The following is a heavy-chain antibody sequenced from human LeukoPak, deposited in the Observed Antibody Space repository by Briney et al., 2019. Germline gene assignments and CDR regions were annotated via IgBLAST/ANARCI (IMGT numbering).Heavy chain of an antibody. CDR3: ARSVCDYGDCDAFDI. J-gene: IGHJ3*02. Sequence: ASVKVSCKASGYTFTGYYMHWVRQAPGQGLEWMGWINPNSGGTNYAQKFQGWVTMTRDTSISTAYMELSRLRSDDTAVYYCARSVCDYGDCDAFDIWGQGTMVTVSS. CDR1: GYTFTGYY. V-gene: IGHV1-2*04. D-gene: IGHD4-17*01. CDR2: INPNSGGT.